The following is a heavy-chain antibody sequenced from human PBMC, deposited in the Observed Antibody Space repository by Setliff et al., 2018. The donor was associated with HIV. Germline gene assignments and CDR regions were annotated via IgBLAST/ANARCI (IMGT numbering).Heavy chain of an antibody. D-gene: IGHD3-3*01. V-gene: IGHV3-21*03. CDR2: ISTSSSYI. Sequence: PGGSLRLSCAASGFTVSSYEMNWVRQAPGKGLEWVSSISTSSSYIYYADSLKGQFTISRDNAKNSLYLQMNSLRVEDTAVYYCAREGSYNFWSGYSSYYFDFWGQGTLVTVSS. CDR1: GFTVSSYE. J-gene: IGHJ4*02. CDR3: AREGSYNFWSGYSSYYFDF.